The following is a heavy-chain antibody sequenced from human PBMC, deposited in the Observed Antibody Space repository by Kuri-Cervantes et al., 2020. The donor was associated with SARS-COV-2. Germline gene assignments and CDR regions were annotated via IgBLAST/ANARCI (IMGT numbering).Heavy chain of an antibody. CDR2: ICYSGST. D-gene: IGHD6-19*01. CDR1: GGSISSYY. Sequence: GSLRLSCTVSGGSISSYYWSWIRQPPGKGLEWIGYICYSGSTNYNPSLKSRVTISVDTSKNQFSLKLSSVTAADTAVYYCARASGWLYYFDYWGQGTLVTVSS. V-gene: IGHV4-59*01. J-gene: IGHJ4*02. CDR3: ARASGWLYYFDY.